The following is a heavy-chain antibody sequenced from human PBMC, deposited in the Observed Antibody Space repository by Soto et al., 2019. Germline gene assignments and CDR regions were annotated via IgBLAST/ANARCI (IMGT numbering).Heavy chain of an antibody. Sequence: PSETLSLTCAVYGGSFSGYYLSWIRQPPGKGLEWIGEINHSGSTNYNPSLKSRVTISVDTSKNQFSLKLSSVTAADTAVYYCARGLNYGSGSNWGQGTLVTVSS. CDR3: ARGLNYGSGSN. V-gene: IGHV4-34*01. CDR1: GGSFSGYY. J-gene: IGHJ4*02. D-gene: IGHD3-10*01. CDR2: INHSGST.